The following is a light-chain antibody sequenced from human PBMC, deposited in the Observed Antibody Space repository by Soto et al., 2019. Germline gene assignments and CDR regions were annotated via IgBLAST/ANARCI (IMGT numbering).Light chain of an antibody. CDR1: QSVTGSK. V-gene: IGKV3-20*01. CDR2: GAS. Sequence: EIVLTQSPGTLSLSAGERATLSCRASQSVTGSKLAWYQQKPGQAPRLLIYGASSRAPGIPDRFSGSGSGTDFTLTISRQEPEDFAVYYCQQYGSSPRTFGQGTKVEIK. CDR3: QQYGSSPRT. J-gene: IGKJ1*01.